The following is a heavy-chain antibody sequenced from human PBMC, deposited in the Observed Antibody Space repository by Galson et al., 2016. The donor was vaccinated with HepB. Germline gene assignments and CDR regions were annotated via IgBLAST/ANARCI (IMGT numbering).Heavy chain of an antibody. CDR1: QFTFSNYA. CDR2: ISGDGAP. D-gene: IGHD2-2*01. Sequence: SLRLSCAASQFTFSNYAMAWVRQSPGKGLEWVSSISGDGAPYYVDSMKGRFTISRDNSKDTLYLQMISLRAEDTAVYYCARDRGFYSSTWDWGQGTLVTVSS. J-gene: IGHJ1*01. V-gene: IGHV3-23*01. CDR3: ARDRGFYSSTWD.